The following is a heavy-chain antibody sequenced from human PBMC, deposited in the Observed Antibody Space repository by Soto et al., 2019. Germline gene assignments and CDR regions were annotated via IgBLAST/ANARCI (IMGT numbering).Heavy chain of an antibody. Sequence: AASVKVSCKASGGTFSSYAISWVRQAPGQGLEWMGGIIPIFGTANYAQKFQGRVTITADESTSTAYMELSSLRSEDTAVYYCARADGYSYASTPFGYWGQGTLVTVSS. CDR3: ARADGYSYASTPFGY. CDR1: GGTFSSYA. V-gene: IGHV1-69*13. D-gene: IGHD5-18*01. CDR2: IIPIFGTA. J-gene: IGHJ4*02.